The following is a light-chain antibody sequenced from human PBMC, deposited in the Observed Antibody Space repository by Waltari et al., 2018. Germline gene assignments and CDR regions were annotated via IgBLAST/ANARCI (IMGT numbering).Light chain of an antibody. Sequence: TCRASQNISTYLNWEQQKPGKATNVLIYAASSLQSGVPLRFSGSGSGTHFPLTINSLQPEDFATYYCQQSYTTPRTFGQGTNLQIK. J-gene: IGKJ2*01. CDR2: AAS. CDR1: QNISTY. V-gene: IGKV1-39*01. CDR3: QQSYTTPRT.